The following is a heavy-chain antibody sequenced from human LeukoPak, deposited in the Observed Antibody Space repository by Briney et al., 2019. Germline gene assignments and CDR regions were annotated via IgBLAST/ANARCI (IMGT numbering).Heavy chain of an antibody. J-gene: IGHJ6*02. CDR2: INHNGNVN. CDR3: ARGGGLDV. V-gene: IGHV3-7*03. D-gene: IGHD3-16*01. CDR1: GFTFSSYW. Sequence: GGSLRLSCAASGFTFSSYWMNWARQAPGRGLEWVASINHNGNVNYYVDSVKGRFTISRDNAKNSLYLQMSNLRAEDTAVYFCARGGGLDVWGQGATVTISS.